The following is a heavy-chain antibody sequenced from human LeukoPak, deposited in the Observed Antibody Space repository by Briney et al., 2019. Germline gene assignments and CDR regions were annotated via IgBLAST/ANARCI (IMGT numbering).Heavy chain of an antibody. CDR2: IKKDGSEK. J-gene: IGHJ3*02. D-gene: IGHD3-22*01. V-gene: IGHV3-7*01. Sequence: GGSLRLSCAASGFSFSNSWMAWVRQAPGKGLEWVANIKKDGSEKIYGDSVKGRLTISRDNTKSSLFLQMNSLRPEDTAVYYCASQDSNNAFEIWGQGTKVTVSS. CDR1: GFSFSNSW. CDR3: ASQDSNNAFEI.